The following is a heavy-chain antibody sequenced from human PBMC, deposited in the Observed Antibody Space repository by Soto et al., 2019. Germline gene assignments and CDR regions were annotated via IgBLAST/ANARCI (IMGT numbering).Heavy chain of an antibody. CDR1: GFIFSSYA. CDR2: ISGSASST. J-gene: IGHJ4*02. Sequence: EVQLVDSGGGLVQTGGSLRLSCAASGFIFSSYAISWVRQAPGKGLEWVSGISGSASSTNYADSVKGRFTISRDNSKNMVYLQMNSLRDEDTAVYYCAKDKMYNWNYFFEYWGQGTLVTVFS. D-gene: IGHD1-7*01. V-gene: IGHV3-23*04. CDR3: AKDKMYNWNYFFEY.